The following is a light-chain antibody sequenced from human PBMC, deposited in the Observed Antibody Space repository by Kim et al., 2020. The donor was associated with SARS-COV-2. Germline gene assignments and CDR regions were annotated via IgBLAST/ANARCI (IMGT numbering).Light chain of an antibody. Sequence: PGEKPHLHCRASQSFRRSYLAGDPQKPGQAPRLLIYGASSRANGIPDRFSGSGSGADLTLSISRLEPEDFAVYYCQEYDDSPPWTFGQGTKVDIK. CDR3: QEYDDSPPWT. J-gene: IGKJ1*01. CDR2: GAS. CDR1: QSFRRSY. V-gene: IGKV3-20*01.